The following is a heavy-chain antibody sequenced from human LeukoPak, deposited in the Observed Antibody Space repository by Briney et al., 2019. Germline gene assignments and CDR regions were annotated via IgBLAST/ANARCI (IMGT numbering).Heavy chain of an antibody. Sequence: GGSLRLSCLASGFTFRSHSMHWVRQAPGEGLVWVSRLKGDGSEASYADSVKGRFIISRDNAKNSLYLQMNSLRAEDTAVYYYARGSEGLRGFDYWGQGTLVTVSS. V-gene: IGHV3-74*01. CDR1: GFTFRSHS. J-gene: IGHJ4*02. CDR3: ARGSEGLRGFDY. D-gene: IGHD4-17*01. CDR2: LKGDGSEA.